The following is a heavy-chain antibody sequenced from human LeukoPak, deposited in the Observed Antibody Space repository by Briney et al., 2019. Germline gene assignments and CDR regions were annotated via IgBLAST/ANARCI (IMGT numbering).Heavy chain of an antibody. J-gene: IGHJ4*02. CDR1: QFTFSSYS. CDR2: INRGATHI. V-gene: IGHV3-21*01. D-gene: IGHD3-22*01. CDR3: VRLRRNSDSSGYYYYYDY. Sequence: GGSLTLSCAASQFTFSSYSMNWVRQAPGKGLERVSSINRGATHIYYADSLRGRFIISRDDAKNSLYLQMNSLRAEDTAVYYCVRLRRNSDSSGYYYYYDYWGQGTLVTVSS.